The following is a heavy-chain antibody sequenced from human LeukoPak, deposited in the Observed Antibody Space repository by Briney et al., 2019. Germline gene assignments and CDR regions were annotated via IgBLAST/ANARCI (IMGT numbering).Heavy chain of an antibody. CDR2: VSGSGGST. D-gene: IGHD6-19*01. V-gene: IGHV3-23*01. CDR3: AKEEPAGWYPGSWFDP. Sequence: GGSLRLSCAASVFTFSSYAMSWVRQAPGKGLEWVSAVSGSGGSTYYADSVKGRFTISRDNSKNTLYLQMNSLRAEDTAVHYCAKEEPAGWYPGSWFDPWGQGTLVTVSS. CDR1: VFTFSSYA. J-gene: IGHJ5*02.